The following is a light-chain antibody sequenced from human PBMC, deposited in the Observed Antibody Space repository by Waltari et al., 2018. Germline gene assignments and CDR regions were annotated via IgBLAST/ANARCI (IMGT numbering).Light chain of an antibody. CDR2: WAS. CDR1: QSVLSNNKNF. V-gene: IGKV4-1*01. J-gene: IGKJ4*01. CDR3: QQYYTTPF. Sequence: DIVMTQSPDPLAVSLGERATIHCKSSQSVLSNNKNFLARFQQKPGQPPKLLISWASTRESGVPDRFSGSGSGTYFNLTISSLQAEDVAVYYCQQYYTTPFFGGGTKVEI.